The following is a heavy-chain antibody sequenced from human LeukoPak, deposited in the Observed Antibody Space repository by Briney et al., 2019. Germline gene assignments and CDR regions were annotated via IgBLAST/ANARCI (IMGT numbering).Heavy chain of an antibody. CDR1: GFTFSSYD. CDR2: IGTTSDT. CDR3: ARGYSSGWPDY. Sequence: GGSLRLSCAASGFTFSSYDMHWVRQATGKGLEWVSAIGTTSDTYYPGSVKGRFTISRENAKNSLYLQMNSLRAGDTAVYYCARGYSSGWPDYWGQGTLVTVSS. D-gene: IGHD6-19*01. J-gene: IGHJ4*02. V-gene: IGHV3-13*01.